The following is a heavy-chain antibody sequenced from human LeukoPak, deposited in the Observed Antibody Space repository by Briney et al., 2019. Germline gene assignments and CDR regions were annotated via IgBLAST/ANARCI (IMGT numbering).Heavy chain of an antibody. CDR3: ARAERYDILTGYYRDY. D-gene: IGHD3-9*01. Sequence: GGSLRLSCAASGFTFSSNYMSWVRQAPGKGLEWVSVIYSGGSTYYADSVKDRFTISRDNSKNTLYLQMNSLRAEDTAVYYCARAERYDILTGYYRDYWGQGTLVTVSS. J-gene: IGHJ4*02. V-gene: IGHV3-53*05. CDR1: GFTFSSNY. CDR2: IYSGGST.